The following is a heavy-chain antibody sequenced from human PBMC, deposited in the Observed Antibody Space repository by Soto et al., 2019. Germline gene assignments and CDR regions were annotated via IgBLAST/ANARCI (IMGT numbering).Heavy chain of an antibody. V-gene: IGHV1-46*03. CDR1: GYTFTSYY. CDR2: INPSGGST. J-gene: IGHJ4*02. D-gene: IGHD5-12*01. CDR3: ARDSGDIVASASGDY. Sequence: RASVKVSCKASGYTFTSYYMHWVRQAPGQGLEWMGIINPSGGSTSYAQKFQGRVTMTRDTSTSTVYMELSSLRSEDTAVYYCARDSGDIVASASGDYWGQGTLVTVSS.